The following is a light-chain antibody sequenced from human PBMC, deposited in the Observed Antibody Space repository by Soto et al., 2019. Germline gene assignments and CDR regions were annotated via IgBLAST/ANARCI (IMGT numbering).Light chain of an antibody. CDR3: SSYAGSNNLV. J-gene: IGLJ2*01. CDR2: EVT. CDR1: SSDVGGYHY. V-gene: IGLV2-8*01. Sequence: QSALTQPPSASGSPGQSVTISCTGTSSDVGGYHYVSWYQQHPGKAPKLMIHEVTKRPSGVPERFSGSKSGNTASLTVSGLQGEDEADYYCSSYAGSNNLVFGGGTKVTVL.